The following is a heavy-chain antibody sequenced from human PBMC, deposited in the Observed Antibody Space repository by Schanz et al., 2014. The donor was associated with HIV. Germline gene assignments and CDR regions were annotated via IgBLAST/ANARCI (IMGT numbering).Heavy chain of an antibody. Sequence: WTWIRQFPGLGLEWIGGVRHIGGTNYNPSLKRRVTMSMDMSKNQFSLNLTSVTAADTAVYFCARGDFGGSSVDYWGHGNMVTVSS. D-gene: IGHD4-17*01. V-gene: IGHV4-34*01. J-gene: IGHJ4*01. CDR2: VRHIGGT. CDR3: ARGDFGGSSVDY.